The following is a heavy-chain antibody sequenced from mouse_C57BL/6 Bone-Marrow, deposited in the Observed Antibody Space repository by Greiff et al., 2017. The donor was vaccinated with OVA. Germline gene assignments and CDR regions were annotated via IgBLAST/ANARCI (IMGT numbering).Heavy chain of an antibody. CDR1: GYAFTNYL. V-gene: IGHV1-54*01. Sequence: VKLQESGAELVRPGTSVKVSCKASGYAFTNYLIEWVKQRPGQGLEWIGVINPGSGGTNYNEKFKGQATLTADKSSSTAYMQLSSLTSEDSAGYFCARAGYYGLYWYFDVWGTGTTVTVSS. CDR2: INPGSGGT. D-gene: IGHD1-1*01. J-gene: IGHJ1*03. CDR3: ARAGYYGLYWYFDV.